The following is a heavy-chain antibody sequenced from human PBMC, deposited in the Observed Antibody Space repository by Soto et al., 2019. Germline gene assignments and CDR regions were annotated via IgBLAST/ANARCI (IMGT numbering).Heavy chain of an antibody. V-gene: IGHV3-11*04. CDR3: ARDPRIAVAGTGY. Sequence: PGGSLRLSCAASGFTFSDYYMNWARQAPGKGLEWVSSISSSSTIYYADSVKGRFTISRDNAKNSLYLQMNSLRAEDTAVYYCARDPRIAVAGTGYWGQGTLVTVSS. CDR2: ISSSSTI. D-gene: IGHD6-19*01. J-gene: IGHJ4*02. CDR1: GFTFSDYY.